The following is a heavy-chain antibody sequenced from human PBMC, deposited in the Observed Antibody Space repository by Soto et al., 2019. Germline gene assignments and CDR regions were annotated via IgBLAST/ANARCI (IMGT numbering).Heavy chain of an antibody. J-gene: IGHJ3*02. CDR1: GYTFSRHA. V-gene: IGHV3-30*07. Sequence: SLRLPREATGYTFSRHAISSVRQAPEKGLDWAAVIYDVGRKQYEVDSVKGRFTISSDKSKNTLYLQMISLRAEDTVVYYCARDPSVGNDAFDIWGQGTMVTVSS. CDR3: ARDPSVGNDAFDI. D-gene: IGHD2-15*01. CDR2: IYDVGRKQ.